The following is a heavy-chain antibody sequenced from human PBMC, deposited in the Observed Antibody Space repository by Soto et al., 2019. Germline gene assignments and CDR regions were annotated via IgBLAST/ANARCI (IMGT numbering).Heavy chain of an antibody. V-gene: IGHV1-3*01. CDR3: ESGIGILEWFLMDV. J-gene: IGHJ6*02. D-gene: IGHD3-3*01. Sequence: ASVKVSCKASRYSFTSYARRWVRQAPGQRLEWMGWINAGNGNTKYSQKFQGRVTIARDTSASTAYMELRSLRSEDTAVSYCESGIGILEWFLMDVSGQGTTVTVSS. CDR1: RYSFTSYA. CDR2: INAGNGNT.